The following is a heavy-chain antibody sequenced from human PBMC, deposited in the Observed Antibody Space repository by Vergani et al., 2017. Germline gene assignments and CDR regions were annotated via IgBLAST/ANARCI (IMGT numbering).Heavy chain of an antibody. CDR1: GGSISSYY. Sequence: QVQLQESGPGLVKPSETLSLTCTVSGGSISSYYWSWIRQPPGKGLEWIGYIYYSGSTNYHPSLKSRVTISVDTSKNQFSLKLSSVTAADTAVYYCARGAGYGDYVFDYWGQGTLVTVSS. J-gene: IGHJ4*02. D-gene: IGHD4-17*01. CDR2: IYYSGST. V-gene: IGHV4-59*01. CDR3: ARGAGYGDYVFDY.